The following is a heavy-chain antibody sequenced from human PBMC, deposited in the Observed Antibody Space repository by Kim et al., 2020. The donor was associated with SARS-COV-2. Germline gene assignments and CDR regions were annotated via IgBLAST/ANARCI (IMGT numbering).Heavy chain of an antibody. CDR1: GFTFSSFW. CDR3: ARAGTDVLTGYTVVY. D-gene: IGHD3-9*01. J-gene: IGHJ4*02. V-gene: IGHV3-74*01. Sequence: GGSLRLSCAASGFTFSSFWMHWVRQAPGKGLVWVSRINSDGSSTDYADSVKGRFTISRDNAKNTLYVQMNSLRAEDTAVYYCARAGTDVLTGYTVVYWGQGTLVTVSS. CDR2: INSDGSST.